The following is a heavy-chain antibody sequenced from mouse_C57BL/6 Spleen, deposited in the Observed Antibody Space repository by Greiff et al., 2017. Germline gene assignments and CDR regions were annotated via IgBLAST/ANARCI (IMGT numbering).Heavy chain of an antibody. CDR3: ARSRTAQATYVLQFAY. Sequence: QVQLKQSGAELMKPGASVKLSCTATGYTFTGYWIEWVKQRPGHGLEGIGAILPGSGSTNYNEKFKGKATFTADTSSNTAYMQLSSLTTEDSAIYYGARSRTAQATYVLQFAYWGQGTLVTVSA. CDR1: GYTFTGYW. D-gene: IGHD3-2*02. V-gene: IGHV1-9*01. J-gene: IGHJ3*01. CDR2: ILPGSGST.